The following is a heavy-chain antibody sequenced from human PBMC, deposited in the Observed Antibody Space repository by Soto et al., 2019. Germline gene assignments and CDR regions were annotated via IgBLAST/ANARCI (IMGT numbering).Heavy chain of an antibody. D-gene: IGHD5-12*01. V-gene: IGHV1-2*04. Sequence: QVQLVQCGAEVKKPGASVKVSCKASRYTFTGYYMHWVRQAPGQGLEWMGWINPNSGGTNYAQKFQGWVTMTRDTSISTAYMELSRLRSDDTAVSYCARTTYSGYDYPLFDYWGQGTLVTVSS. CDR1: RYTFTGYY. CDR2: INPNSGGT. J-gene: IGHJ4*02. CDR3: ARTTYSGYDYPLFDY.